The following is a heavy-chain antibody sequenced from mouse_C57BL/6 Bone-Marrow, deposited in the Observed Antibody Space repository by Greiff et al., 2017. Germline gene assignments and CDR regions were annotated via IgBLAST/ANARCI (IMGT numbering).Heavy chain of an antibody. D-gene: IGHD1-1*01. CDR1: GYTFTSYG. J-gene: IGHJ3*01. CDR2: IYPRSGNT. CDR3: ARENYYGSGTY. Sequence: VQLQQSGAELARPGASVKLSCNASGYTFTSYGISWVKQRTGQGLEWIGEIYPRSGNTYYNEKFKGKATLTADKSSSTAYMELRSLTSEDSAVYFCARENYYGSGTYWGQGTLVTVSA. V-gene: IGHV1-81*01.